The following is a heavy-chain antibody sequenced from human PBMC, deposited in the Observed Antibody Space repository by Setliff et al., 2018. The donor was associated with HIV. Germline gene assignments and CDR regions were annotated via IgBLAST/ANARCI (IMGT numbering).Heavy chain of an antibody. J-gene: IGHJ6*03. CDR1: GFSLSTSGMC. CDR3: ARIHSSADYYYMDV. V-gene: IGHV2-70*11. CDR2: IDWDDDK. Sequence: SGPTLVNPTQTLTLTCTFSGFSLSTSGMCVSWIRQPPGKALEWLARIDWDDDKYYSTPLKTRLTISKDTSKNQVVLTMTNMDPVDTATYYCARIHSSADYYYMDVWGKGTTVTAP. D-gene: IGHD6-19*01.